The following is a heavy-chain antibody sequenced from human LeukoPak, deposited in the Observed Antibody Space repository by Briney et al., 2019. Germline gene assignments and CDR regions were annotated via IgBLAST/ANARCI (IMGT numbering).Heavy chain of an antibody. Sequence: SGGSLRLSCAASGFTFSTYAMSWVRQAPGKGLEWVSGTSSGGGSTFYADSVKGRFTISRDNSKNTVYLQTISLRAEDTAVYHCAKEAGNGWSYFDYWGQGTLVTVSS. V-gene: IGHV3-23*01. CDR3: AKEAGNGWSYFDY. D-gene: IGHD6-19*01. CDR1: GFTFSTYA. J-gene: IGHJ4*02. CDR2: TSSGGGST.